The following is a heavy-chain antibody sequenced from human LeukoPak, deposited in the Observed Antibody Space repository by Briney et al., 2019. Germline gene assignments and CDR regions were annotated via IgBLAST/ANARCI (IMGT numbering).Heavy chain of an antibody. V-gene: IGHV3-30*02. Sequence: GGSLRLSCAASGFTFSSFGMHWVRQAPGQGLEWVASIGYDGSNNYYADSVKGRFTISRDKSRKRLYLQMNSLRAEDTAVYFCAKDLTVGAPDASDIWGQGTMVTVSS. J-gene: IGHJ3*02. CDR2: IGYDGSNN. CDR1: GFTFSSFG. CDR3: AKDLTVGAPDASDI. D-gene: IGHD1-26*01.